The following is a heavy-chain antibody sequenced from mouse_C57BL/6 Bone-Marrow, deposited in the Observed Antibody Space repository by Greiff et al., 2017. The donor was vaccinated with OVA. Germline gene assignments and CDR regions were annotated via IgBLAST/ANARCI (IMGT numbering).Heavy chain of an antibody. D-gene: IGHD1-1*02. CDR2: IDPEDGDT. Sequence: VQLQQSGAELVRPGASVKLSCTASGFNIKDYYMHWVKQRPEQGLEWIGRIDPEDGDTEYAPKFQGKATVTADTSSNTAYLQLSSLTSEDTAVYYCTTEPYGDYFDYWGQGITLTVSS. CDR1: GFNIKDYY. CDR3: TTEPYGDYFDY. V-gene: IGHV14-1*01. J-gene: IGHJ2*01.